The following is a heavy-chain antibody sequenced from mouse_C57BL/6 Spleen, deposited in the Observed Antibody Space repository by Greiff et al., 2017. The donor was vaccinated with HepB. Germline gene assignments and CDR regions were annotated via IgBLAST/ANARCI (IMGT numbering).Heavy chain of an antibody. Sequence: VQLQQSGAELVRPGASVKLSCTASGFNIKDDYMHWVKQRPEQGLEWIGWIDPENGDTEYASKFQGKATITADTSSNTAYLQLSSLTSEDTAVYYCTTWLLLFAYWGQGTLVTVSA. CDR3: TTWLLLFAY. CDR2: IDPENGDT. D-gene: IGHD2-3*01. V-gene: IGHV14-4*01. CDR1: GFNIKDDY. J-gene: IGHJ3*01.